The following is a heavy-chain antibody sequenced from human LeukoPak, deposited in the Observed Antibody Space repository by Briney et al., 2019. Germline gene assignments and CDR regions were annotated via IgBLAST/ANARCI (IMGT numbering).Heavy chain of an antibody. Sequence: ASVKVSCKASGYTFTSYYMHWVRQAPGQGLEWMGIINPSGGSTSYAQKFQGRVTMTRDTSTSTVYMELSSLRSEDTAVYYCARAICSGGSCYLMSSKVYNWFDPWGQGTLVTVSS. V-gene: IGHV1-46*01. D-gene: IGHD2-15*01. CDR2: INPSGGST. J-gene: IGHJ5*02. CDR1: GYTFTSYY. CDR3: ARAICSGGSCYLMSSKVYNWFDP.